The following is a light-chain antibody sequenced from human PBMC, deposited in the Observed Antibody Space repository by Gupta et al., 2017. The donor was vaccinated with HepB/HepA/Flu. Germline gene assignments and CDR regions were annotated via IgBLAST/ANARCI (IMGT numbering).Light chain of an antibody. V-gene: IGLV2-14*01. J-gene: IGLJ2*01. CDR2: EVS. Sequence: QSALTQPASVSGSPGQSITISCTGTSSDVGDYNYVSWYQQHPGKAPKLMIYEVSNRPSGVSNRFSGSKSGNTASLTISGLQAEDEADYYCNSYTRSSTWVFGGGTKLTVL. CDR1: SSDVGDYNY. CDR3: NSYTRSSTWV.